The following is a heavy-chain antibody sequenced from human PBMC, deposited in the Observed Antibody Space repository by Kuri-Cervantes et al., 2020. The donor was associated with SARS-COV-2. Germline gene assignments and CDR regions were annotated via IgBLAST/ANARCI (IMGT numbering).Heavy chain of an antibody. CDR2: IKSKTDGGTT. V-gene: IGHV3-15*01. CDR3: TTDLPNPTYPRYYYYYYGMDV. Sequence: GESLKISCAASGFTFSNAWMSWVRQAPGKGLEWGGRIKSKTDGGTTDYAAPVKGRFTISRDDSKNTLYLQMNSLKTEDTAVYYCTTDLPNPTYPRYYYYYYGMDVWGQGTPVTVSS. J-gene: IGHJ6*02. D-gene: IGHD2-2*02. CDR1: GFTFSNAW.